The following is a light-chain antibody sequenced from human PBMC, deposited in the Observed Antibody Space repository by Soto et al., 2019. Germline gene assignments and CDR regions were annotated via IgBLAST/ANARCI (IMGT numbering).Light chain of an antibody. J-gene: IGLJ1*01. CDR3: SSYTSSSTRV. CDR1: SSDVCGYNY. V-gene: IGLV2-14*03. CDR2: DVS. Sequence: QSALTQPASVSGSPGQSITISCTGTSSDVCGYNYVSWYQQHPDKAPKLMIYDVSNRPSGVSNRFSGSKSGNTASLTISGLQAEDEADYYCSSYTSSSTRVFGTGTKVTVL.